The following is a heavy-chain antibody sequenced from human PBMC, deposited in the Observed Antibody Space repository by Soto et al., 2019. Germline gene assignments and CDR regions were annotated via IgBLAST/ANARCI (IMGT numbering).Heavy chain of an antibody. CDR3: ARSAQDIVVVPAARGEDWFDP. Sequence: ASVKVSCKASGYTFTSYDINWVRQATGQGLEWMGWMNPNSGNTGYAQEFQGRVTMTRNTSTSTAYMELSSLRSEDTAVYYCARSAQDIVVVPAARGEDWFDPWGQGTLVTVS. CDR2: MNPNSGNT. J-gene: IGHJ5*02. D-gene: IGHD2-2*01. CDR1: GYTFTSYD. V-gene: IGHV1-8*01.